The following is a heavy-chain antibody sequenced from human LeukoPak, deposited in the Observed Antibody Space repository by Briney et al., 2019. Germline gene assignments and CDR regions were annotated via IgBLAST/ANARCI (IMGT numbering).Heavy chain of an antibody. CDR3: ARDAGYSGYDFDY. CDR2: IISDGSSV. V-gene: IGHV3-74*01. D-gene: IGHD5-12*01. Sequence: GGSLRLSCIASGFTFSDYWMHWVRQAPGKGPVWVSRIISDGSSVSYVDSVKGRFIMSRDNSKNTLYLQMNSLRAEDTAVYYCARDAGYSGYDFDYWGQGTLVTVSS. J-gene: IGHJ4*02. CDR1: GFTFSDYW.